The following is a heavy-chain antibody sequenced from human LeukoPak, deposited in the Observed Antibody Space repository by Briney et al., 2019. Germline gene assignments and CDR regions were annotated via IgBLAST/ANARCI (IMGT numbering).Heavy chain of an antibody. CDR3: AATNYDYVWESYRLQGSQQ. J-gene: IGHJ4*02. V-gene: IGHV1-18*01. CDR2: ISAYNGKT. D-gene: IGHD3-16*02. Sequence: ASVKVSCKASVWTFTSYGIRWLRQAPGQGLAWMGWISAYNGKTNYAQKLQGRVTLTPDTSTSTDYMELRSLRSGEPAVYYCAATNYDYVWESYRLQGSQQWGQGTLVTASS. CDR1: VWTFTSYG.